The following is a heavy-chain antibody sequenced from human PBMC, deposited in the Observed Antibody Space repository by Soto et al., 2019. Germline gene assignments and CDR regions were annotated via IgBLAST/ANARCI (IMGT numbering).Heavy chain of an antibody. CDR3: ARHSLALRKNNWFDP. D-gene: IGHD3-3*02. V-gene: IGHV4-39*01. Sequence: SETLSLTCTVSGDSIISSDFYWGWVRQPPGKGLEWIGSIFYLGSSYYNPSLKSRVTMSIDTSKNQFSLRLRSVTAADTALYFCARHSLALRKNNWFDPWGQGIMVTVSS. CDR2: IFYLGSS. CDR1: GDSIISSDFY. J-gene: IGHJ5*02.